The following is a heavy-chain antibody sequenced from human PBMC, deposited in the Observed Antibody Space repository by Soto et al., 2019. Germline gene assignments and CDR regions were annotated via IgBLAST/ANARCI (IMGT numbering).Heavy chain of an antibody. CDR2: IIPIFGTA. V-gene: IGHV1-69*13. D-gene: IGHD3-16*01. CDR1: GGTFSSYA. J-gene: IGHJ6*02. CDR3: AGGGPDYYYYGMDV. Sequence: GASVKVSCKASGGTFSSYAISWVRQAPGQGLGWMGGIIPIFGTANYAQKFQGRVTITADESTSTAYMELSSLRSEDTAVYYCAGGGPDYYYYGMDVWGQGTTVTVSS.